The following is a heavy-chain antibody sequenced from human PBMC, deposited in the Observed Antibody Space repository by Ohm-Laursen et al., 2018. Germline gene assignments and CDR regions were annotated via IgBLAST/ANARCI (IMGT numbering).Heavy chain of an antibody. CDR3: ARSGVTVETVVISAMDV. CDR1: GYIFSNYG. Sequence: GSSVKVSCKTSGYIFSNYGISWVRQAPGQGPEWMGWISGYNGNSIYAQKVQGRASMTTDTSTSTAYMEVRSLRSDDTAVYYCARSGVTVETVVISAMDVWGQGTMVIVSS. J-gene: IGHJ3*01. V-gene: IGHV1-18*01. D-gene: IGHD2/OR15-2a*01. CDR2: ISGYNGNS.